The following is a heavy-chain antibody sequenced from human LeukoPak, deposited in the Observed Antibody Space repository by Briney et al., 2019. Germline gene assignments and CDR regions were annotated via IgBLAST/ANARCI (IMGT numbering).Heavy chain of an antibody. Sequence: GGSLRLSCVVSGFTFSSSVKSWVRQTTGKGPEWVAAISGSGATKYRAEAVRGRFSISRNNSEITLYLQMNSLRVEDTAFSYCAKHRRGWHGGFAYWGQGTLV. V-gene: IGHV3-23*01. CDR2: ISGSGATK. CDR1: GFTFSSSV. J-gene: IGHJ4*02. D-gene: IGHD3-16*01. CDR3: AKHRRGWHGGFAY.